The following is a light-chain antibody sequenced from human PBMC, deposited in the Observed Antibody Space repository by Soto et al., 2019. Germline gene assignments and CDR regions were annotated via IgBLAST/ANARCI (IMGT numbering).Light chain of an antibody. J-gene: IGLJ1*01. Sequence: QSALTQPASVSESLGQSITISCSGGSSDVGAFNYVSWYQQHPDKAPKLVIYEVTNRPSGVSNRFSGSKSGNTASLTISGLQAEDEADYYCSSYTSAGTYVFGTGTKLTVL. V-gene: IGLV2-14*01. CDR3: SSYTSAGTYV. CDR2: EVT. CDR1: SSDVGAFNY.